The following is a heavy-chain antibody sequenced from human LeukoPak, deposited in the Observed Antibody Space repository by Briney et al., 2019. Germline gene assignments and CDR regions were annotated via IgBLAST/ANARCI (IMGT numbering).Heavy chain of an antibody. Sequence: NPNSGNTGYAQKFQGRVTMTRNTSISTAYMELSSLRSEDTAVYYCARVYSSSWYYYYGMDVWGQGTTVTVSS. V-gene: IGHV1-8*01. J-gene: IGHJ6*02. CDR2: NPNSGNT. CDR3: ARVYSSSWYYYYGMDV. D-gene: IGHD6-13*01.